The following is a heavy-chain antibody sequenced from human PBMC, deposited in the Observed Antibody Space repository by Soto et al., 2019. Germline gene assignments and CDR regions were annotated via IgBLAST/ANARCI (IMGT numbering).Heavy chain of an antibody. CDR2: ISYDGSNK. CDR3: AKDFQLSNYFDY. D-gene: IGHD6-6*01. J-gene: IGHJ4*02. Sequence: GGSLRLSCAASGFTFSRYGMHWVRQAPGKGLEWVAVISYDGSNKYYADSVKGRFTISRDNSKNTLYLQMNSLRAEDTAVYYCAKDFQLSNYFDYWGQGTLVTVSS. V-gene: IGHV3-30*18. CDR1: GFTFSRYG.